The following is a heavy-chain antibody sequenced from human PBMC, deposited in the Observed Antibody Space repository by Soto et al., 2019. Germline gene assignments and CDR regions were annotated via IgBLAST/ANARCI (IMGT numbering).Heavy chain of an antibody. Sequence: SETLSLTCTVSGGSISSGDYYWSWIRQPPGKGLEWIGYIYYSGSTYYNPSLKSRVTISVDTSKNQFSLKLSSVTAADTAVYYCARHVHKVYGSGGYDYWGQGTLLTVSS. CDR3: ARHVHKVYGSGGYDY. V-gene: IGHV4-39*01. CDR1: GGSISSGDYY. CDR2: IYYSGST. J-gene: IGHJ4*02. D-gene: IGHD1-26*01.